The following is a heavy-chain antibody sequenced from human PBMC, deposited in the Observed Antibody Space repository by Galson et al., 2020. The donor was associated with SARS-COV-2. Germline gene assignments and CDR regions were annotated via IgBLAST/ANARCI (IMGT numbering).Heavy chain of an antibody. CDR2: IFLGGTT. CDR1: GYSISNDYS. J-gene: IGHJ6*03. V-gene: IGHV4-38-2*01. D-gene: IGHD3-10*01. Sequence: SQTLSLTCSVSGYSISNDYSWGWIRQPPGKGLECIGFIFLGGTTSYNPSLRSRVSMSVDTSNNQFSLQLTSVTAADTAVYYCARRSRFRGPTRASHNFYYYMDVWGKGTTVAIS. CDR3: ARRSRFRGPTRASHNFYYYMDV.